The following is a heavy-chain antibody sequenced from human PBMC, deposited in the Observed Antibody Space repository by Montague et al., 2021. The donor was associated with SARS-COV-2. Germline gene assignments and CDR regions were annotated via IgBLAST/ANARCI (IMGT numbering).Heavy chain of an antibody. D-gene: IGHD3-9*01. CDR2: LSGSDGST. CDR3: AKDWELRYFDWLSHGWFDP. J-gene: IGHJ5*02. V-gene: IGHV3-23*01. CDR1: GFTFSSYA. Sequence: SLRLSCSASGFTFSSYAMIWVRQAPGKGLEWVSALSGSDGSTYYXDSLKGRFTISRDNSKNTLYLQMNSLRAEDTAVYYCAKDWELRYFDWLSHGWFDPWGQGTLVTVSS.